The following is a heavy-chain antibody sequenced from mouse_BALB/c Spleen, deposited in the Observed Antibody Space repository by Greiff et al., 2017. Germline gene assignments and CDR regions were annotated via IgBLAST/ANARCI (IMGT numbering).Heavy chain of an antibody. J-gene: IGHJ2*01. V-gene: IGHV3-6*02. CDR3: ARRGGSSSFDY. CDR1: GYSITSGYY. CDR2: ISYDGSN. D-gene: IGHD1-1*01. Sequence: DVKLQESGPGLVKPSQSLSLTCSVTGYSITSGYYWNWIRQFPGNKLEWMGYISYDGSNNYNPSLKNRISITRDTSKNQFFLKLNSVTTEDTATYYCARRGGSSSFDYWGQGTTLTVSS.